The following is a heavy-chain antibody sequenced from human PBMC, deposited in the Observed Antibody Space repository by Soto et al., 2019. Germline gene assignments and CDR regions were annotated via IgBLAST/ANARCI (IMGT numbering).Heavy chain of an antibody. Sequence: PSETLSLTCTVSGTTVTSNDYYWGWIRQPPGKGLEWIGSIYSSGNTYYNPSLKSRVTMSVDRSKNQFSLKLSSVTAADTAVYYCARGYGSGSHQIDYWGQGTLVTVSS. D-gene: IGHD3-10*01. V-gene: IGHV4-39*07. CDR1: GTTVTSNDYY. CDR2: IYSSGNT. J-gene: IGHJ4*02. CDR3: ARGYGSGSHQIDY.